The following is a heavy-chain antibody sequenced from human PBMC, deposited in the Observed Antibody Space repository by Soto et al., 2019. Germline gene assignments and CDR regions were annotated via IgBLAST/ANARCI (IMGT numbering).Heavy chain of an antibody. Sequence: GGSLRLSCAASGFTFSSYTMHWVRQAPGKGLEWVAVISYDGSNKYYADSVKGQFTISRDNSKNTLYLQMNSLRAEDTAVYYCARAPRPYCSGGSCYPDYWGQGTLVTVSS. D-gene: IGHD2-15*01. J-gene: IGHJ4*02. CDR2: ISYDGSNK. CDR3: ARAPRPYCSGGSCYPDY. CDR1: GFTFSSYT. V-gene: IGHV3-30-3*01.